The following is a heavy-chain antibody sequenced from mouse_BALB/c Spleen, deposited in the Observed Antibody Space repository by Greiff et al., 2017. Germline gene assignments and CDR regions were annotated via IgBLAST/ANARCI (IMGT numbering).Heavy chain of an antibody. D-gene: IGHD1-1*01. CDR1: GFNIKDYY. V-gene: IGHV14-1*02. CDR3: ARYGSSYYFDY. CDR2: IDPENGNT. Sequence: DVQLQESGAELVRPGALVKLSCKASGFNIKDYYMHWVKQRPEQGLEWIGWIDPENGNTIYDPKFQGKASITADTSSNTAYLQLSSLTSEDTAVYYCARYGSSYYFDYWGQGTTLTVSS. J-gene: IGHJ2*01.